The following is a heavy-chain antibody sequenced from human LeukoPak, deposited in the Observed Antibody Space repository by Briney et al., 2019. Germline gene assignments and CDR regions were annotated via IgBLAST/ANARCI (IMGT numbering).Heavy chain of an antibody. CDR3: ARVTYYYESSGYKPSDY. V-gene: IGHV3-21*01. D-gene: IGHD3-22*01. J-gene: IGHJ4*02. CDR1: GFTFSSYS. CDR2: ISSSSTYI. Sequence: GRCLRLSCAASGFTFSSYSMNWVRPAPGKGLEWVSSISSSSTYIYYADSVKGRFTISRDNAKNSLYLQMNSLRAEDTAVYYCARVTYYYESSGYKPSDYWGQGTLVTVSS.